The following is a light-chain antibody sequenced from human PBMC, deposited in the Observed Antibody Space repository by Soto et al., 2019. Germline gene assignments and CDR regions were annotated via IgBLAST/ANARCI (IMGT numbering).Light chain of an antibody. V-gene: IGLV2-14*01. J-gene: IGLJ1*01. CDR2: DVS. CDR1: SSDVGGYNY. CDR3: SSYTSSSTPV. Sequence: QSALTQPASGSGSPGQSITLSCTGTSSDVGGYNYVSWYQQHPGKAPKLMIYDVSNRPSGVSNRFSGSKSGNTASLTISGLQAEDEADYYCSSYTSSSTPVFGTGTKVTVL.